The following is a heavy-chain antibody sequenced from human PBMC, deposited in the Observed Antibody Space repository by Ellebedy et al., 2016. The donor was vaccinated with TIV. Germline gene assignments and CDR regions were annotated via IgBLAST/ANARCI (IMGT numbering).Heavy chain of an antibody. CDR1: GFTFSDYY. V-gene: IGHV3-11*05. Sequence: GGSLRLSCAASGFTFSDYYMSWIRQAPGKGLEWVSYISSSSSYTNYADSVKGRFTISRDNAKNTLYLQMNSLRAEDTAVYYCAKDRGYYYDSSGFRDWGQGTLVTVSS. CDR3: AKDRGYYYDSSGFRD. J-gene: IGHJ4*02. CDR2: ISSSSSYT. D-gene: IGHD3-22*01.